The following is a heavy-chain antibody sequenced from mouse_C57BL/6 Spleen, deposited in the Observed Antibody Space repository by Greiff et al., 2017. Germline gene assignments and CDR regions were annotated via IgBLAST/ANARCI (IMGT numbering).Heavy chain of an antibody. D-gene: IGHD2-4*01. J-gene: IGHJ4*01. CDR1: GYTFTSYW. CDR2: IYPSDSET. Sequence: QVQLQQPGAELVRPGSSVKLSCKASGYTFTSYWMDWVKQRPGQGLEWIGNIYPSDSETHYNQQFKDKATLTVDKSSSTAYMQLSSLTSEDSAVYYCARWGDYDRYAMDYWGQGTSVTVAS. CDR3: ARWGDYDRYAMDY. V-gene: IGHV1-61*01.